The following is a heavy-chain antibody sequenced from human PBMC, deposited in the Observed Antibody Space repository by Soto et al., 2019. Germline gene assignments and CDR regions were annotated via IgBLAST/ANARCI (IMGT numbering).Heavy chain of an antibody. V-gene: IGHV4-39*01. CDR1: GYSVSSSGYY. D-gene: IGHD2-15*01. Sequence: SETLSLTCSVSGYSVSSSGYYWAWIRQPPGKGLEWIGSMFYSGLTYYNPSLKSRVTLSVDTSKNQFSVRLNSVTAADTAVYYCAPLSVSLSGPYGIHVWGQGTTVTVSS. CDR2: MFYSGLT. CDR3: APLSVSLSGPYGIHV. J-gene: IGHJ6*02.